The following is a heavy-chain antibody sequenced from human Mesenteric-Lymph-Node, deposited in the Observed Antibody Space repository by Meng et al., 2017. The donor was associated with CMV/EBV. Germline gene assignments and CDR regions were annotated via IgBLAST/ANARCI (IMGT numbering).Heavy chain of an antibody. J-gene: IGHJ4*02. CDR2: ISGSGGST. V-gene: IGHV3-23*01. D-gene: IGHD3/OR15-3a*01. Sequence: GESLKISCAASGFTFSSYAMSWVRQAPGKGLEWVSTISGSGGSTYYADSVKGRFTISRDNSKNTLYLQMNSLTAEDTAVYYCASHWTASGYWGQGMVVTVSS. CDR1: GFTFSSYA. CDR3: ASHWTASGY.